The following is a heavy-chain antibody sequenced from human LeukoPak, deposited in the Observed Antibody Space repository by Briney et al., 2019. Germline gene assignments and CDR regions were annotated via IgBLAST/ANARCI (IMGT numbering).Heavy chain of an antibody. D-gene: IGHD6-19*01. CDR3: ARFRGSGWYSFDL. Sequence: ASVKVSCKASGYTFTGYYIHWVRQAPGQGLEWMGWINPTSFGTKYEQKFQGRATMTRDTSISTDYMELSDLRSDDTAVYYCARFRGSGWYSFDLWGQGTLVTVSS. CDR1: GYTFTGYY. V-gene: IGHV1-2*02. J-gene: IGHJ5*02. CDR2: INPTSFGT.